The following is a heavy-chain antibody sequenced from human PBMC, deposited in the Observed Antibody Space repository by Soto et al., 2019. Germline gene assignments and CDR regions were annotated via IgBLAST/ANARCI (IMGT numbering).Heavy chain of an antibody. V-gene: IGHV4-39*01. Sequence: SETLSLTCTVSGGSISSSSYYWGWIRQPPGKGLEWIGSIYYSGSTYYNPSLKSRVTISVDTSKNQFSLKLSSVTAADTAVYYCARQAGTTVDYYYYYMDVWGKGTTVTVSS. D-gene: IGHD4-17*01. CDR1: GGSISSSSYY. CDR3: ARQAGTTVDYYYYYMDV. CDR2: IYYSGST. J-gene: IGHJ6*03.